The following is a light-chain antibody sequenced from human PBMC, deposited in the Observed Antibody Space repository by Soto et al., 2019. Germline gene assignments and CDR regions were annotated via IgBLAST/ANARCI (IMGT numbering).Light chain of an antibody. J-gene: IGKJ1*01. V-gene: IGKV1-5*03. CDR2: KAS. CDR1: QTISSW. CDR3: QHYNSYSEA. Sequence: DIQMTQSPSTLSGSVGDRVTITCRASQTISSWLAWYQQKPGKAPKLLIYKASTLKSGVPSRFSGSGSGTEFTLTISSLQPDDFETYYCQHYNSYSEAVGQGTKVELK.